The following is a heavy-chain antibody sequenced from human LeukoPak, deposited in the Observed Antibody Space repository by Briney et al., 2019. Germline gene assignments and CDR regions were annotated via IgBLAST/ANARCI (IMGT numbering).Heavy chain of an antibody. CDR3: ARDNSVGDNAWWFDP. CDR2: FDPEDGET. D-gene: IGHD1-26*01. V-gene: IGHV1-24*01. CDR1: GYTLTELS. Sequence: ASVKVSCKVSGYTLTELSMHWVRQAPGKGLEWMGGFDPEDGETIYAQKFQGRVTMTEDTSTDTAYMELSSLRSEDTAIYYCARDNSVGDNAWWFDPWGQGTLVTVSS. J-gene: IGHJ5*02.